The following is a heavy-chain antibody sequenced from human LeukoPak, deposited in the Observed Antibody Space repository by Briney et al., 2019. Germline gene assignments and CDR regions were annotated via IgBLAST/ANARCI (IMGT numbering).Heavy chain of an antibody. J-gene: IGHJ4*02. CDR1: GGTFSSYA. CDR3: ARGSLNIVSLRHYFDY. V-gene: IGHV1-69*05. Sequence: SVKVSCKASGGTFSSYAISWVRQAPGQGLEWMGGIIPIFGTANYAQKFQGRVTITTDESTSTAYMELSSLRSEDTAVYYCARGSLNIVSLRHYFDYWGQGTLVTVSS. D-gene: IGHD2-21*01. CDR2: IIPIFGTA.